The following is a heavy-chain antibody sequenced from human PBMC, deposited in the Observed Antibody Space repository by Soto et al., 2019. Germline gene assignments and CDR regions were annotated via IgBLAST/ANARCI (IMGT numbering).Heavy chain of an antibody. J-gene: IGHJ5*02. Sequence: QVQLVQSGAEEKKPGASVKVSCKASGYTFTSYAMHWVRQAPGQRLEWMGWINAGNGNTKYSQKFQGRVTITRDTSASTAYMALSSLRSEDTAVYYCARDHDFWSGYAPWGQGTLVTVSS. CDR2: INAGNGNT. D-gene: IGHD3-3*01. CDR3: ARDHDFWSGYAP. CDR1: GYTFTSYA. V-gene: IGHV1-3*05.